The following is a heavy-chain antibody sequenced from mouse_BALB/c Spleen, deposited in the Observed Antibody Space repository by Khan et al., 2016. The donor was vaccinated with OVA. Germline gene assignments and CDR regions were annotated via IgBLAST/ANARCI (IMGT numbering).Heavy chain of an antibody. CDR2: INTYTGEP. Sequence: QIQLVQSGPELKKPGETVKISCKASGYSFTNYGIIWVKQSPGKALKWMGWINTYTGEPTYADDFKGRFAFSLETSANTAYLQINILKNEDTVTYFCARPPYFSYTLDYWGQGTSVTVSS. V-gene: IGHV9-3-1*01. CDR3: ARPPYFSYTLDY. D-gene: IGHD2-10*01. J-gene: IGHJ4*01. CDR1: GYSFTNYG.